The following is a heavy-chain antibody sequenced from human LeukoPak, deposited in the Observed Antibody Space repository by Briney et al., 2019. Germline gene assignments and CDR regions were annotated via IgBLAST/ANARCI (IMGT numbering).Heavy chain of an antibody. J-gene: IGHJ4*02. CDR2: ISYDGSNK. Sequence: GGSLRLSCAASGFTFSSYGMHWVRQAPGKGLEWVAVISYDGSNKYYADSVKGRFTISRDNSKNTLYLQMNSLRAEDTAVYYCAKDRDGSYFAIDYWGQGTLVTVS. D-gene: IGHD1-26*01. V-gene: IGHV3-30*18. CDR1: GFTFSSYG. CDR3: AKDRDGSYFAIDY.